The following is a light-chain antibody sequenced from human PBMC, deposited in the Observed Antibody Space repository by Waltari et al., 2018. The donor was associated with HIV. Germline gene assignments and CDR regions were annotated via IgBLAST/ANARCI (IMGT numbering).Light chain of an antibody. CDR1: QSVFYSSDNKNY. CDR3: QQYYSTPFT. V-gene: IGKV4-1*01. CDR2: WAA. Sequence: DIVMTQSPDSLTVSLGEGATFNCKSSQSVFYSSDNKNYLAWYQQKPGQPPKLLIYWAATRESGVPDRFSGSGSGTDFTLTITSLQAEDVAVYYCQQYYSTPFTFGPGTKVDIK. J-gene: IGKJ3*01.